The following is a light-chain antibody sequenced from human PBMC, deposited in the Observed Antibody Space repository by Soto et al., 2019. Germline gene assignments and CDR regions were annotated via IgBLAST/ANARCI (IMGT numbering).Light chain of an antibody. J-gene: IGKJ1*01. CDR3: QQYNNYPRT. V-gene: IGKV3-15*01. CDR2: GAS. CDR1: QSVSND. Sequence: EILKTPSPATLSLTGGAKAHLSCMASQSVSNDLAWYQQKPGQAPRRLIYGASTRATGIPARFSGSGSGTEFTLTISSLQSEDFAVYYCQQYNNYPRTFGQGTKVDI.